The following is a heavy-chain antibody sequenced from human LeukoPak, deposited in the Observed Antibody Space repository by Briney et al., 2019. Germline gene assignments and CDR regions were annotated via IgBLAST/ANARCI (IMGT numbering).Heavy chain of an antibody. V-gene: IGHV3-30*04. CDR1: GFTFSSYA. CDR3: AREDGASRGYSYGH. J-gene: IGHJ4*02. Sequence: GGSLRLSCGASGFTFSSYAMHWVRQAPGKGLEWVAIITSDGSNKHYADSVKGRFTVSRDNSRNTLYLQMTSLRAEVTAVYYCAREDGASRGYSYGHWGQGTLVTVSS. CDR2: ITSDGSNK. D-gene: IGHD5-18*01.